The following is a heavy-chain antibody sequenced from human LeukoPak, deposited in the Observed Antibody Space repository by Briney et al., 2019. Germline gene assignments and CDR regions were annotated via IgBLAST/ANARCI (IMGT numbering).Heavy chain of an antibody. CDR2: INTDGSRI. D-gene: IGHD3-22*01. J-gene: IGHJ5*02. Sequence: PGGSLRLSCAASGFTFSSYSMNWVRQAPGKGLVWVSRINTDGSRITYADSVKGRFTISRDNAMNTVYLQMNSLRAEGTAVYYCARVLSGSWDWFDPWGQGTLVTVSS. V-gene: IGHV3-74*01. CDR3: ARVLSGSWDWFDP. CDR1: GFTFSSYS.